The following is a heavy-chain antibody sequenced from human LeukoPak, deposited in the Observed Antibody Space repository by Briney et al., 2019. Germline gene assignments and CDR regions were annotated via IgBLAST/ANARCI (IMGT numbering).Heavy chain of an antibody. CDR1: GGSISSYY. CDR2: IYYSGST. V-gene: IGHV4-59*01. Sequence: SETLSLTCTVSGGSISSYYWSWIRQPPGKGLEWIGYIYYSGSTNYNPSLKGRLTISVDTSKNQFSLKLSSVTAADTAVYYCARGQGFGWYYFDYWGQGTLVTVSS. D-gene: IGHD6-19*01. J-gene: IGHJ4*02. CDR3: ARGQGFGWYYFDY.